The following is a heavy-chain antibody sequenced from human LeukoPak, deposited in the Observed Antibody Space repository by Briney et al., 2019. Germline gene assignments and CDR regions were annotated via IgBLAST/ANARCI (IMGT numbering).Heavy chain of an antibody. Sequence: PSETLSLTCTVSGGSISSSSYYWGWIRQPPGKGLEWIGSIYHSGSTYYNPSLKSRVTISVDTSKNQFSLKLSSVTAADTAVYYCARDQTWIFGVVIIDNWFDPWGQGTLVTVSS. J-gene: IGHJ5*02. CDR2: IYHSGST. CDR3: ARDQTWIFGVVIIDNWFDP. V-gene: IGHV4-39*07. CDR1: GGSISSSSYY. D-gene: IGHD3-3*01.